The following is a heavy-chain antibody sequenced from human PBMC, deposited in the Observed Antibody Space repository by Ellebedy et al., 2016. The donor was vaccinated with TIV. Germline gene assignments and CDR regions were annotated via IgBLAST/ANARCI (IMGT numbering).Heavy chain of an antibody. CDR1: GGTFSSYA. Sequence: SVKVSXKASGGTFSSYAISWVRQAPGQGLEWMGGIIPIFGTANYAQKFQGRVTITADESTSTAYMELSSLRSEDTAVYYCARPGYCTNGVCLGDVDYWGQGTLVTVSS. V-gene: IGHV1-69*13. CDR2: IIPIFGTA. J-gene: IGHJ4*02. D-gene: IGHD2-8*01. CDR3: ARPGYCTNGVCLGDVDY.